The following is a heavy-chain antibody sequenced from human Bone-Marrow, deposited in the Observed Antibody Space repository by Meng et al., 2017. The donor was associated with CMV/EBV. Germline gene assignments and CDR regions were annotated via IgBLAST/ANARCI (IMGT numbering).Heavy chain of an antibody. J-gene: IGHJ4*02. Sequence: GSLRLSCTVSGGSISSYYGSWIRQPPGKGLEWIGYIYYSGSTNYNPSLKSRVTISVDTSKDQFSLKLSSVTAADTAVYYCASTTQRAQLDYWGQRTLVTVDS. D-gene: IGHD1-1*01. V-gene: IGHV4-59*01. CDR3: ASTTQRAQLDY. CDR2: IYYSGST. CDR1: GGSISSYY.